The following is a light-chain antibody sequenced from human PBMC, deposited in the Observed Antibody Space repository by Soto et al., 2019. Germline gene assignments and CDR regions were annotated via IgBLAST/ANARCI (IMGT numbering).Light chain of an antibody. CDR3: QHRSNWPPRT. CDR2: DAS. J-gene: IGKJ1*01. Sequence: EIVLTQSPATLSLSPGERATLSCRASQSVAIYLAWYQQRPGQAPRLLIYDASNRATGIPARFSGSGSGTDFTLTISSLEPEDFAVYYCQHRSNWPPRTFGQGTKVDI. V-gene: IGKV3-11*01. CDR1: QSVAIY.